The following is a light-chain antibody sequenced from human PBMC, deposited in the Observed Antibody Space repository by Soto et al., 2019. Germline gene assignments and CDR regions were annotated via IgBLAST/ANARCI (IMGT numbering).Light chain of an antibody. CDR3: GTWDSSLSAV. V-gene: IGLV1-51*01. Sequence: QSVLTQPPSVSAAPGQKVTISCSGSSSNIVNNYVSWYQQLPGTAPKLLIYDNNKRPSGIPDRFSGSKSGTSATLGITRLQTGDEADYYCGTWDSSLSAVFGTGTKVTVL. J-gene: IGLJ1*01. CDR2: DNN. CDR1: SSNIVNNY.